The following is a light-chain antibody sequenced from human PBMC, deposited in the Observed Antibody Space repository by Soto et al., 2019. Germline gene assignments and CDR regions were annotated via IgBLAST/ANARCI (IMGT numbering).Light chain of an antibody. CDR3: SSYKLSATRV. CDR2: EVS. J-gene: IGLJ1*01. Sequence: QSVLTQPASVSGSPGQSISIPCTGTRSDVGGYNYVSWYQQHPGKAPKLIIYEVSNRPSGVSDRFSGSKSGNAASLTISGLQAEDEAAYYCSSYKLSATRVSGTGTKVTVL. V-gene: IGLV2-14*01. CDR1: RSDVGGYNY.